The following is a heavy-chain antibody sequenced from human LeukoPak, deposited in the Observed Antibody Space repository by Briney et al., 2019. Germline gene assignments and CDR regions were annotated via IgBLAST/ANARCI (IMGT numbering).Heavy chain of an antibody. Sequence: GGSLRLSCAASGFTFSSYGMHWVRQAPGKGLEWVAVISYDGSNKYYADSVKGRFTISRDNSKNTLYLQMNSLRAEGTAVYYCAKSGRRGVRGVIIDAFDIWGQGTMVTVSS. V-gene: IGHV3-30*18. D-gene: IGHD3-10*01. CDR2: ISYDGSNK. CDR3: AKSGRRGVRGVIIDAFDI. CDR1: GFTFSSYG. J-gene: IGHJ3*02.